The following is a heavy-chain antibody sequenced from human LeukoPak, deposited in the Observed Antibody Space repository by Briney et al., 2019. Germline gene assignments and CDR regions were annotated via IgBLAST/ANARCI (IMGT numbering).Heavy chain of an antibody. CDR1: GGTFSSYA. J-gene: IGHJ6*03. CDR3: AREGLPYSGYDFVSHCYYMDV. CDR2: ISAYNGNT. Sequence: GASVKVSCKASGGTFSSYAISWVRQAPGQGLEWMGWISAYNGNTNYAQKLQGRVTMTTDTSTSTAYMELRSLRSDDTAVYYCAREGLPYSGYDFVSHCYYMDVWGKGTTVTISS. V-gene: IGHV1-18*01. D-gene: IGHD5-12*01.